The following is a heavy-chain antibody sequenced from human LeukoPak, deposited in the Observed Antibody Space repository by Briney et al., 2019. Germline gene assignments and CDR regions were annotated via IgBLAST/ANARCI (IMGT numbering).Heavy chain of an antibody. D-gene: IGHD3-10*01. CDR2: INPNSGGT. CDR1: GYTFTGYY. CDR3: ARVRFGESTESNWFDP. J-gene: IGHJ5*02. V-gene: IGHV1-2*02. Sequence: ASVKVSCKASGYTFTGYYMHWVRQAPGQGLEWMGWINPNSGGTNYAQKFQGRVTMTRDTSISTAYMELSRLRSDDTAVYYCARVRFGESTESNWFDPWGQGTLVTVSS.